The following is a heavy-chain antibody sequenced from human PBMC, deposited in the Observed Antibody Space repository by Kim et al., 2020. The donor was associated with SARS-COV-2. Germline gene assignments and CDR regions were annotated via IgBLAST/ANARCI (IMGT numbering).Heavy chain of an antibody. Sequence: GGSLRLSCAASGFTFSASAMHWVRQASGKGLDWVGRIRSKPTNYATSYAAAVTGRFTISRDVSTNTVYLQMDSLKTDDTAVYFCSRHSGKHGDRGFDNWGKGTLVTVSS. V-gene: IGHV3-73*01. D-gene: IGHD3-10*01. CDR3: SRHSGKHGDRGFDN. CDR2: IRSKPTNYAT. CDR1: GFTFSASA. J-gene: IGHJ4*02.